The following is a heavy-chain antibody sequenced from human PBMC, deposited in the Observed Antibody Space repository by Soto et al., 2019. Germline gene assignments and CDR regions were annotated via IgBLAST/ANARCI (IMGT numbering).Heavy chain of an antibody. D-gene: IGHD6-13*01. V-gene: IGHV4-30-4*01. CDR3: ARGGAAGTLDDAFDI. CDR1: GGSISSGDYY. Sequence: SETLSLTCTVSGGSISSGDYYWSWIRQPPGKGLEWIGYIYYSGSTYYNPSLKSRVTISVDTSKNQFSLKLSSVTAADTAVYYCARGGAAGTLDDAFDIWGQGTMVTVSS. J-gene: IGHJ3*02. CDR2: IYYSGST.